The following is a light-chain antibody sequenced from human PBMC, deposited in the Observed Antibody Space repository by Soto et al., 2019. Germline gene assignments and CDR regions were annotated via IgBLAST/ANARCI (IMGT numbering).Light chain of an antibody. CDR1: QSVSSS. CDR2: DAS. J-gene: IGKJ5*01. V-gene: IGKV3-11*01. CDR3: QQRSSSIT. Sequence: TQSPVTLSLSPGERATLSCRASQSVSSSLAWYQQKPGQAPRLLIYDASNTATGIPARFSGSGSGTDFTLTISSLEPEDFAIYYCQQRSSSITFGQGTRLETK.